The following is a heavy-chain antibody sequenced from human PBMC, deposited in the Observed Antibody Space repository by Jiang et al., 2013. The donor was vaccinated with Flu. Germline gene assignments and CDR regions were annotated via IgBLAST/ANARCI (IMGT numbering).Heavy chain of an antibody. Sequence: GAEVKKPGASLKVSCKASGYTFTGDHIHWVRQAPGQGLEWMGMVNPSGGRTIYAQKFQGRVSMTRDTSTSTVYMELSSLRSEDTAVYYCASSSMDDSFDIWGQGTMVTVSS. J-gene: IGHJ3*02. D-gene: IGHD2/OR15-2a*01. CDR1: GYTFTGDH. V-gene: IGHV1-46*01. CDR2: VNPSGGRT. CDR3: ASSSMDDSFDI.